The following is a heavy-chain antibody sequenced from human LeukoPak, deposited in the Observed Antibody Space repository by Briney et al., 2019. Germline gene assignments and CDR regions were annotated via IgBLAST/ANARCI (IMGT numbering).Heavy chain of an antibody. CDR3: ERRGHMVTQKGPFNI. D-gene: IGHD4-23*01. J-gene: IGHJ3*02. Sequence: KPGESLKISCKGSGYSFTNYWIGWVRQMPGKGLEWMAIIYPGDSDTRYSPSFQGLVIISADKSTSTAYLQWSSLKASDTAMYYWERRGHMVTQKGPFNIGGQGKMVP. CDR2: IYPGDSDT. V-gene: IGHV5-51*03. CDR1: GYSFTNYW.